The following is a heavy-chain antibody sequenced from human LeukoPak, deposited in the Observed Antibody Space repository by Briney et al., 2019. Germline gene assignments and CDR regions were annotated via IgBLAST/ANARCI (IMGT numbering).Heavy chain of an antibody. CDR3: ARGSPLPYYYYYMDV. Sequence: SETLSLTCTVSGGSISGYYWSWIRQPPGKGLEWIGYIYYSGTTNYNPSLKSRVTISVDTSKNQFSLNLTSVTAADTAMYYCARGSPLPYYYYYMDVWGKGTTVTVSS. CDR2: IYYSGTT. V-gene: IGHV4-59*01. CDR1: GGSISGYY. D-gene: IGHD1-14*01. J-gene: IGHJ6*03.